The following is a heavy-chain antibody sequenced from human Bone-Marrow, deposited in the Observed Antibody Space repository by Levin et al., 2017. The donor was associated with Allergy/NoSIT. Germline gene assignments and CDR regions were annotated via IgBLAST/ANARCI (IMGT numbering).Heavy chain of an antibody. CDR1: GFTFSSYG. J-gene: IGHJ5*02. Sequence: GGSLRLSCAASGFTFSSYGMHWVRQAPGKGLEWVAVISYDGSNKYYADSVKGRFTISRDNSKNTLYLQMNSLRAEDTAVYYCAKDVPMVRGVKRNWFDPWGQGTLVTVSS. CDR2: ISYDGSNK. V-gene: IGHV3-30*18. CDR3: AKDVPMVRGVKRNWFDP. D-gene: IGHD3-10*01.